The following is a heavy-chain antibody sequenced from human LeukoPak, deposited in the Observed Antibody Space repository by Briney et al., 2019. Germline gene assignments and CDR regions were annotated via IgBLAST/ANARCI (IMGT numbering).Heavy chain of an antibody. Sequence: PGRSLRLSCAASGFTFSSYAMHWVRQAPGKGLEWVAVISYDGSNKYYADSVKGRFTISRDNSKNTLYLQMNSLRAEDTGVYYCARDGRALLRDFDYWGQGTLVTVSS. V-gene: IGHV3-30-3*01. CDR1: GFTFSSYA. D-gene: IGHD1-26*01. CDR2: ISYDGSNK. CDR3: ARDGRALLRDFDY. J-gene: IGHJ4*02.